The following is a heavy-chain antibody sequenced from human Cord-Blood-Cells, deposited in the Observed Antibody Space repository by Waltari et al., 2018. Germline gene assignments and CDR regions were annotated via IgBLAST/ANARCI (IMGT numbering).Heavy chain of an antibody. Sequence: QVQLVQSGAEVKKPGASVKDSCKASGYSFTSYAMHWVRQAPGQRLEWMGWINAGNGNTKYSQKFQGRVTITRDTSASTAYMELSSLRSEDTAVYYCARVATYWYFDLWGRGTLVTVSS. D-gene: IGHD2-15*01. CDR1: GYSFTSYA. CDR2: INAGNGNT. J-gene: IGHJ2*01. CDR3: ARVATYWYFDL. V-gene: IGHV1-3*01.